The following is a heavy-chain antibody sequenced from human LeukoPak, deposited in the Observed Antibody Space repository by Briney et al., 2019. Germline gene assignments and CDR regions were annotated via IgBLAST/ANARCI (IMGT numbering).Heavy chain of an antibody. Sequence: ASVKVSCKASGYTFTSYAMNWVRQAPGQGLEWMGWINTDTGNPTYAQGFTGRFVFSLDTSVSTAYLQISSLKAEDTAVYYCARVGYDILTGYYRLDYWGQGTLVTVS. D-gene: IGHD3-9*01. CDR2: INTDTGNP. CDR3: ARVGYDILTGYYRLDY. J-gene: IGHJ4*02. CDR1: GYTFTSYA. V-gene: IGHV7-4-1*02.